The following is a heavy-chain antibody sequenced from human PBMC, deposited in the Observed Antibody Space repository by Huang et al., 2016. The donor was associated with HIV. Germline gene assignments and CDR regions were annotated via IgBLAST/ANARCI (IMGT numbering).Heavy chain of an antibody. CDR1: GYTFTGYY. Sequence: QVQLVPSGAEVKKPGASVKVSCKASGYTFTGYYMHWVRQAPGQGLEWMGWINPNSGGTNYAQKFQGRVTMTRDTSISTADMELSRLRSDDTAVYYCAAGVVPAADYYYYYGMDVWGQGTTVTVSS. CDR3: AAGVVPAADYYYYYGMDV. CDR2: INPNSGGT. V-gene: IGHV1-2*02. D-gene: IGHD2-2*01. J-gene: IGHJ6*02.